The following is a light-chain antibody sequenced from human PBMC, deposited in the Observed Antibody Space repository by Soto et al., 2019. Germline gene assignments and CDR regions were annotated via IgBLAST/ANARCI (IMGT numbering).Light chain of an antibody. J-gene: IGKJ4*01. Sequence: EIVLTQSPVTLSLSPGERATLSCRASQGVSSYLAWYQHKPGQAPKLLIYDASNRATGIPARFSGSGSGTDFTLTISSLEPEDFAVYYCQQRVDWSPLTFGGGTKVEIK. V-gene: IGKV3-11*01. CDR2: DAS. CDR3: QQRVDWSPLT. CDR1: QGVSSY.